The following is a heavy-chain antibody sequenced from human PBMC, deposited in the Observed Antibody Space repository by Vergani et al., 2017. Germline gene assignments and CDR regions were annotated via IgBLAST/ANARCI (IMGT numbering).Heavy chain of an antibody. CDR3: AKEAAAGTPTFDY. V-gene: IGHV3-11*04. CDR1: GFTFSDYY. CDR2: ISSSGSTI. Sequence: QVQLVESGGGLVKPGGSLRLSCAASGFTFSDYYMSWIRQAPGKGLEWVSYISSSGSTIYYADSVKGRFTISRDNSKNTLYLQMNSLRAEDTAVYYCAKEAAAGTPTFDYWGQGTLVTVSS. D-gene: IGHD6-13*01. J-gene: IGHJ4*02.